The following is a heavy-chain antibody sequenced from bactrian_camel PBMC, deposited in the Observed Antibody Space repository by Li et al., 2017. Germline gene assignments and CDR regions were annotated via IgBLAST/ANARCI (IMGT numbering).Heavy chain of an antibody. V-gene: IGHV3S42*01. Sequence: DVQLVESGGGLVQPGGSLRLSCVASGFTFSNYALSWVRQAPGKGLEWVSIIHIDGGVSVYSDSVKGRFAISHDRAKKTLYLQMNSLKPEDTGMYYCAAFKNPLSRDCFALTVHGPSPGGNNWWGQGTQVTVS. CDR1: GFTFSNYA. CDR2: IHIDGGVS. J-gene: IGHJ4*01. CDR3: AAFKNPLSRDCFALTVHGPSPGGNNW. D-gene: IGHD3*01.